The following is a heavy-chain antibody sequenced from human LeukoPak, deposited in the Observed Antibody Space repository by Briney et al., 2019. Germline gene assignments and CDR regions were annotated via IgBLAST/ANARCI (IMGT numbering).Heavy chain of an antibody. V-gene: IGHV1-46*01. CDR1: GYTFTSYY. CDR3: ARNLNLYDSSGYCDY. J-gene: IGHJ4*02. CDR2: INPIGGST. Sequence: ASVNVSCKASGYTFTSYYMHWVRQAPGQRVEWMGIINPIGGSTSYAQKLQGRVTMTRDTSTSTVYMELSSLRCEDTAVYYCARNLNLYDSSGYCDYWGQGTLVTVSS. D-gene: IGHD3-22*01.